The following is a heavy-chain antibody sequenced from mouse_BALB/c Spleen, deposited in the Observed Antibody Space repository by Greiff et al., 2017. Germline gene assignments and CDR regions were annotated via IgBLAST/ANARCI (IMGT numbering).Heavy chain of an antibody. Sequence: VQLQQSGAELVKPGASVKLSCTASGFNIKDTYMHWVQQRPEQGLEWIGRIDPANGNTKYDPKFQGKATITADTASNTAYRQLSSLTAEDTAVYYCARWDWYFDVWGAGTTVTVSS. J-gene: IGHJ1*01. CDR3: ARWDWYFDV. CDR1: GFNIKDTY. CDR2: IDPANGNT. V-gene: IGHV14-3*02.